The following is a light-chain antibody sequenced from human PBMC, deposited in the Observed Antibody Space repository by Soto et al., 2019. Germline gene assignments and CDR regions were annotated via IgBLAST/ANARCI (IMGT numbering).Light chain of an antibody. CDR1: SSDVGGYNY. CDR2: DVS. J-gene: IGLJ1*01. Sequence: QSARTQPASGSGSPGQSITISCTGTSSDVGGYNYVSWYQHHPGKAPKLIIYDVSNRPSGVSIRFSGSKSDNTASLTISGLQPEDEADYHCSSYTTSNTRQIVFGTGTKVTV. CDR3: SSYTTSNTRQIV. V-gene: IGLV2-14*03.